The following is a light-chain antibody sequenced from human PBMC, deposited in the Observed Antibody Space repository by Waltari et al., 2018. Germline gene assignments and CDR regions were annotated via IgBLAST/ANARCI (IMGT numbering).Light chain of an antibody. V-gene: IGLV1-47*01. J-gene: IGLJ2*01. CDR2: RNK. Sequence: QSVLTQPPSASGTPGQRVTISCSGSSSNLGSTYVYWYQQLPGTAPKLLIYRNKQRPSGVPDRFSGSKSGTSASLAISGLRSEDEADYYCAAWDDSLDVVFGGGTKLTVL. CDR3: AAWDDSLDVV. CDR1: SSNLGSTY.